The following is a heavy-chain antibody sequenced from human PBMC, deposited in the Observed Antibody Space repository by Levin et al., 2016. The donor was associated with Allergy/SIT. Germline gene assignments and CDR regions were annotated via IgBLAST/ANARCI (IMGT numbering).Heavy chain of an antibody. CDR3: ARERVSGRVYFDL. D-gene: IGHD6-19*01. J-gene: IGHJ4*02. Sequence: GGSLRLSCAASGFSLSHYGMHWIRQAPGRGLEWLSYISPSSSFTNYADSVKGRFTISRDNAKDSLYLEINSLTADDTAVYYCARERVSGRVYFDLWGQGTLVTVSS. CDR2: ISPSSSFT. CDR1: GFSLSHYG. V-gene: IGHV3-11*06.